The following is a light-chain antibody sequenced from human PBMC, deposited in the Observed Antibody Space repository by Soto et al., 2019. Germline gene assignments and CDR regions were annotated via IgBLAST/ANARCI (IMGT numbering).Light chain of an antibody. CDR2: AAS. Sequence: EIVLTQSPGTLSLSPGERATLSCRASQSVSSSYLAWYQQKPGQAPRLLINAASSRATGIPDRFSGSGSGTDFTLTISRLEPEDFAVYYCQQYGSSSYTFGQGTKLEIK. CDR3: QQYGSSSYT. J-gene: IGKJ2*01. V-gene: IGKV3-20*01. CDR1: QSVSSSY.